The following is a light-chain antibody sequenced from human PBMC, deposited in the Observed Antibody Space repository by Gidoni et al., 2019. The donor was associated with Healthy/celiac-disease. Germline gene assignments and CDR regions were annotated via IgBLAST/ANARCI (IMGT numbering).Light chain of an antibody. CDR3: QQYFTSPWT. CDR2: WAS. CDR1: QTILYNSNNKNY. J-gene: IGKJ1*01. Sequence: DIVMTQSPDSLTVSLGERASINGKSSQTILYNSNNKNYLAWYQQKPGQPPRLLIYWASTRESGVPDRFSGSGSGTDFTLTISSLQAEDVAVYYCQQYFTSPWTFGQGTKVEIK. V-gene: IGKV4-1*01.